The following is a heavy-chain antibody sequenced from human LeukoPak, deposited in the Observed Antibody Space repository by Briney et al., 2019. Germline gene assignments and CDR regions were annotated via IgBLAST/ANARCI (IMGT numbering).Heavy chain of an antibody. V-gene: IGHV1-2*02. D-gene: IGHD6-19*01. CDR3: ARIGGSGWYGDYYYMDV. CDR1: GYTFTGYY. J-gene: IGHJ6*03. CDR2: INPNSGGT. Sequence: ASVKVSCKASGYTFTGYYMHWVRQAPGQGLEWMGWINPNSGGTNYAQKFQGRVTMARDTSISTAYMELSRLRSGDTAVYYCARIGGSGWYGDYYYMDVWGKGTTVTVSS.